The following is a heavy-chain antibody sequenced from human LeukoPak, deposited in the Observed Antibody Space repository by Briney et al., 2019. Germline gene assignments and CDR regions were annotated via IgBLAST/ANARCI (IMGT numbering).Heavy chain of an antibody. CDR1: GGSISSYY. J-gene: IGHJ4*02. D-gene: IGHD5-12*01. Sequence: PSETLSLTCTVSGGSISSYYWGWIRQPPGKGLEWIGSIYYSGSTYYNPSLKSRVTISVDTSKNQFSLKLSSVTAADTAVYYCARGQAALVARSYYFDYWGQGTLVTVSS. V-gene: IGHV4-39*07. CDR3: ARGQAALVARSYYFDY. CDR2: IYYSGST.